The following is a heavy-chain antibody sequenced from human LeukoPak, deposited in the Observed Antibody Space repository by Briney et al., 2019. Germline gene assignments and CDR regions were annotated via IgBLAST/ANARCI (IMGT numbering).Heavy chain of an antibody. J-gene: IGHJ4*02. CDR3: ARAPPFGSSGWDY. CDR2: IIPIFGTA. Sequence: AASVKVSCKASGGTFSSYAISWVRQAPGQGLEWMGGIIPIFGTANYAQKFQGRVTITTDESTSTAYMELSSLRAEDTAVYYCARAPPFGSSGWDYWGQGTLVTVSS. V-gene: IGHV1-69*05. D-gene: IGHD6-19*01. CDR1: GGTFSSYA.